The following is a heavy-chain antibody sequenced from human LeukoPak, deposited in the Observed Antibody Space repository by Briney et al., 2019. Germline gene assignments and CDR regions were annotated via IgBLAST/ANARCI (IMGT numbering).Heavy chain of an antibody. Sequence: SETLSLTCAVYGGSFSGYYWSWIRQPPGKGLEWIGYIYYSGSTNYNPSLKSRVTISVDTSKNQSSLKLSSVTAADTAVYYCALIRWSTNQFDYWGQGTLVTVSS. D-gene: IGHD4-17*01. CDR1: GGSFSGYY. CDR2: IYYSGST. CDR3: ALIRWSTNQFDY. J-gene: IGHJ4*02. V-gene: IGHV4-59*01.